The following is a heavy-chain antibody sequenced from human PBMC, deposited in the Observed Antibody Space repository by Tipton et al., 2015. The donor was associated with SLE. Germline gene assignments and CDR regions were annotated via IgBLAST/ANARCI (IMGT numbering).Heavy chain of an antibody. CDR3: ARGGSKHYDFWGRQMGPHAFDI. Sequence: LTCAVYGGSFSGYFWSWIRQLPDKGLEWIGEINHSGTTNCNPSLKSRVTISVDTSKNQFSLKLSSVTAADTAVYYCARGGSKHYDFWGRQMGPHAFDIWGQETKVTVSS. V-gene: IGHV4-34*01. CDR1: GGSFSGYF. D-gene: IGHD3-3*01. CDR2: INHSGTT. J-gene: IGHJ3*02.